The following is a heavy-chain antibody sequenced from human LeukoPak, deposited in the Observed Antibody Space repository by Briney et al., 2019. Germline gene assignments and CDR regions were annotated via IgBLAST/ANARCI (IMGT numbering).Heavy chain of an antibody. J-gene: IGHJ4*02. V-gene: IGHV4-39*01. CDR3: ARQGLYYDSSGYEIIDY. CDR1: GGSISSSSYY. Sequence: KSSETLSLTCTVSGGSISSSSYYWGWIRQPPGKGLEWIGSIYYSGSTYYNPSLKSRVTISVDTSKNQFSLKLSSVTAADTAVYYCARQGLYYDSSGYEIIDYWGQGTLVTVSS. CDR2: IYYSGST. D-gene: IGHD3-22*01.